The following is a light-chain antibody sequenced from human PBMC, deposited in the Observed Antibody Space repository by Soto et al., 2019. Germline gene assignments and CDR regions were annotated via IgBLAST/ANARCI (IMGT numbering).Light chain of an antibody. J-gene: IGKJ1*01. Sequence: ATQMTQSPSSLSASVGDRITITCRASRDTGSDLSWYQQKPGKAPTLLIYAASNLQSGVPSRFRGSRPGTEFTLTVSSLQPEDFATYYCLQDHDDSWTFGQGTKVDIK. CDR2: AAS. CDR1: RDTGSD. CDR3: LQDHDDSWT. V-gene: IGKV1-6*01.